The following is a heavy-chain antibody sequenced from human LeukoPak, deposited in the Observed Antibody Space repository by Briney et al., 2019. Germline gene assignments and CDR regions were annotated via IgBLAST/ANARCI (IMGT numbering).Heavy chain of an antibody. J-gene: IGHJ4*02. Sequence: GGSLRLCCAASGFTFSNAWMSWVRQAPGKGLEWVGRIKGKSDGETTDYAAPVKGRFTISRDDSKNTLYLQMNSPKTEDTAVYYCTTDSWNPFDYWGQGTLVTISS. CDR1: GFTFSNAW. CDR3: TTDSWNPFDY. D-gene: IGHD1-1*01. V-gene: IGHV3-15*01. CDR2: IKGKSDGETT.